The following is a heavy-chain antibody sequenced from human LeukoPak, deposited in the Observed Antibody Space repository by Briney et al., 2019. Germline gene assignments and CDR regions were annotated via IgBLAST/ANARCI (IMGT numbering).Heavy chain of an antibody. J-gene: IGHJ4*02. CDR1: VFTVITND. CDR3: ARGVEPLAANTLAY. Sequence: GGALRLSCAASVFTVITNDRHWFRQAPGGEREWVSLLYSDGNTKYTASVQGRFTIPRENSKHTLYLEMNSLSPDDTTVYYCARGVEPLAANTLAYWGQGNLVTVSS. D-gene: IGHD1-14*01. V-gene: IGHV3-53*01. CDR2: LYSDGNT.